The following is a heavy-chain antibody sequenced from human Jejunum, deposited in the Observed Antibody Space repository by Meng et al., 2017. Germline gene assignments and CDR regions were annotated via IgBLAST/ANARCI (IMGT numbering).Heavy chain of an antibody. D-gene: IGHD1-26*01. Sequence: QGHLQESGQGLVKPSQTLSLTCTVSGDSLNSPDYYWSWIRQPPEKGLEWIGYIYYSGSTYYNPSLKSRVSISGDTSNKQFSLKLTSVTAADTAVYYCARSPYSGSALPFFNYWGQGSLVTVSS. V-gene: IGHV4-30-4*01. CDR2: IYYSGST. CDR3: ARSPYSGSALPFFNY. CDR1: GDSLNSPDYY. J-gene: IGHJ4*02.